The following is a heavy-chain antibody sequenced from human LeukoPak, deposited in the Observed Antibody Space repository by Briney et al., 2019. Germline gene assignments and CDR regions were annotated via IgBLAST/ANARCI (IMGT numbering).Heavy chain of an antibody. CDR3: ASSARYRGGDCYSYYFDY. D-gene: IGHD2-21*02. J-gene: IGHJ4*02. CDR2: IIPIFGTA. Sequence: SVKVSCKASGGTFSSYAISWVRQAPGQGLEWMGGIIPIFGTANYAQKFQGRVTITADKSTSTAYMELSSLRSEDTAVYYCASSARYRGGDCYSYYFDYWGQGTLVTVSS. CDR1: GGTFSSYA. V-gene: IGHV1-69*06.